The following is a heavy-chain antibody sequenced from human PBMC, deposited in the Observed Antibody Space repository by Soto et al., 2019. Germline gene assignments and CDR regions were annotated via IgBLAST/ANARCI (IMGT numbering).Heavy chain of an antibody. CDR3: ARVKLGYDSSGYYYLGLDY. D-gene: IGHD3-22*01. V-gene: IGHV3-21*01. J-gene: IGHJ4*02. Sequence: GGSLRLSCAASGFTFSSYSMNWVRQAPGKGLEWVSSISSSSSYIYYADSVKGRFTISRDNAKNSLYLQMNSLRAVDTAVYYCARVKLGYDSSGYYYLGLDYWGQGT. CDR1: GFTFSSYS. CDR2: ISSSSSYI.